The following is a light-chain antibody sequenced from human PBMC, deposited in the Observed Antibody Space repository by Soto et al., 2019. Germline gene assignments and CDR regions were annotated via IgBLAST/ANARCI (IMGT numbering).Light chain of an antibody. CDR2: GDT. Sequence: QSVLTQPPSVSGAPGQRITISCSGSSSNIGAGYDVHWYQQLPGTAPKLLIYGDTNRPSGVPDRFSGSKSGTSASLAITGLQAEDEADYYCQSYDSSLSGVLFGGGNQLTVL. V-gene: IGLV1-40*01. J-gene: IGLJ2*01. CDR1: SSNIGAGYD. CDR3: QSYDSSLSGVL.